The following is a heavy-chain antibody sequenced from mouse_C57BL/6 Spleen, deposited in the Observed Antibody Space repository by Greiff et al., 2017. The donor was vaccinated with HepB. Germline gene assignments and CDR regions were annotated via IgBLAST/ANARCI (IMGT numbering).Heavy chain of an antibody. D-gene: IGHD1-1*01. CDR2: IDPETGGT. J-gene: IGHJ1*03. Sequence: VQLQQSGAELVRPGASVTLSCKASGYTFTDYEMHWVKQTPVHGLEWIGAIDPETGGTAYNQKFKGKAILTADKSSSTAYMERRSLTSEDSAVYYCTRRNYYGSSGYFDVWGTGTTVTVSS. CDR1: GYTFTDYE. V-gene: IGHV1-15*01. CDR3: TRRNYYGSSGYFDV.